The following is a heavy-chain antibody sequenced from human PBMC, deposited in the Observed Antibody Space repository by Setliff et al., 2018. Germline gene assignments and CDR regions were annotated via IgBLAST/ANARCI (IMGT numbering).Heavy chain of an antibody. CDR2: IYYSGST. J-gene: IGHJ4*02. CDR3: ARGQFRGTGLDY. V-gene: IGHV4-59*11. D-gene: IGHD3-10*01. Sequence: SETLSLTCTVSGGSISSHYWSWIRQPPGKGLEWIGSIYYSGSTNYNPSLKSRVTISVDTSKDQFSLKLSPVTAADTAVYYCARGQFRGTGLDYWGQGTLVTVSS. CDR1: GGSISSHY.